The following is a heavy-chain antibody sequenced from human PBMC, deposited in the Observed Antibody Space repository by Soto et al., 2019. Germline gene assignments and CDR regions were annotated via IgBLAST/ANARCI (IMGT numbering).Heavy chain of an antibody. Sequence: QVQLQESGPGLVKPSQTLSLTRTVSGGSISSGDYYWSWIRQPPGKGLEWIGYIYYSGSTYYNPSLKSRVTISVDTSKNQFSLKLSSVTAADTAVYYCARGHVVAATTFDYWGQGTLVTVSS. V-gene: IGHV4-30-4*01. CDR1: GGSISSGDYY. D-gene: IGHD2-15*01. CDR2: IYYSGST. CDR3: ARGHVVAATTFDY. J-gene: IGHJ4*02.